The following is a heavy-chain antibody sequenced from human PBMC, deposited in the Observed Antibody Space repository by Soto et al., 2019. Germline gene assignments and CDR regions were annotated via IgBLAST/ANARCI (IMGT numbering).Heavy chain of an antibody. CDR1: GGSVSSGSYY. D-gene: IGHD6-13*01. CDR2: IYNSGST. Sequence: QVQLQESGPGLVKPSETLSLTCTVSGGSVSSGSYYWSWIRQPPGKGLEWVGYIYNSGSTIYNPSRNRRVTISVDTSKNPSSLKLGFVTAADTPVYYCARGWSVPPQHWYFALWGRGTLVTVSS. J-gene: IGHJ2*01. V-gene: IGHV4-61*01. CDR3: ARGWSVPPQHWYFAL.